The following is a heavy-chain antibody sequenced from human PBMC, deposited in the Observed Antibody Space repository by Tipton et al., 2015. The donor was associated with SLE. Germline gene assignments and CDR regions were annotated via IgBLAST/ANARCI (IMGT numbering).Heavy chain of an antibody. CDR3: ACSSIAAACYYYGMDV. CDR1: GYSFTSYW. CDR2: IDPSDSYT. D-gene: IGHD6-13*01. Sequence: VQLVQSGAEVKKPGESLRISCKGSGYSFTSYWISWVRQMPGKGLEWMGRIDPSDSYTNYSPSFQGQVTISADKSISTAYLQWSSLKASDTAMYYCACSSIAAACYYYGMDVWGQGCTVPVSS. J-gene: IGHJ6*02. V-gene: IGHV5-10-1*04.